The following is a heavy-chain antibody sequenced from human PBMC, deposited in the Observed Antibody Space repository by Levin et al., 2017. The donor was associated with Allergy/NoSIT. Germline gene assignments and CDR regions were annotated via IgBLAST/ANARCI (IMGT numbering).Heavy chain of an antibody. Sequence: GGSLRLSCAASGFTFSSYGMHWVRQAPGKGLEWVAVISYDGSNKYYADSVKGRFTISRDNSKNTLYLQMNSLRAEDTAVYYCAKDSRSDQWLRDDAFDIWGQGTMVTVSS. D-gene: IGHD5-12*01. CDR1: GFTFSSYG. CDR2: ISYDGSNK. V-gene: IGHV3-30*18. J-gene: IGHJ3*02. CDR3: AKDSRSDQWLRDDAFDI.